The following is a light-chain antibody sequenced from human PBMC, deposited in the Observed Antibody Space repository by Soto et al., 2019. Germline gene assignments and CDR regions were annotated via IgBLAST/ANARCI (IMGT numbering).Light chain of an antibody. CDR1: QSISNN. J-gene: IGKJ2*01. CDR3: QQYNDWPPYT. V-gene: IGKV3-15*01. CDR2: GAS. Sequence: EIVMTQSPATLSVSPGERATLSCRASQSISNNLAWYQQKPGQAPRVVIYGASTRAAGIPARFSGSGSGTELTLTISSLQSEDFAVYHCQQYNDWPPYTFGQGTKLEIK.